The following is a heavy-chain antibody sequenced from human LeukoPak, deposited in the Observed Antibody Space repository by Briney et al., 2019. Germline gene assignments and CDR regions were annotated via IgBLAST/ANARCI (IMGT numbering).Heavy chain of an antibody. J-gene: IGHJ3*01. Sequence: SETLSLTCTVSGGSISSSSYYWVWLPQPPGKGLVWLGSFYYSGTTYYTPSLKSRVSISVDTSKNQFSLKLSSVTAADTAVYYCARHGWEVALWGQGTMVIVSS. D-gene: IGHD1-26*01. CDR1: GGSISSSSYY. CDR2: FYYSGTT. V-gene: IGHV4-39*01. CDR3: ARHGWEVAL.